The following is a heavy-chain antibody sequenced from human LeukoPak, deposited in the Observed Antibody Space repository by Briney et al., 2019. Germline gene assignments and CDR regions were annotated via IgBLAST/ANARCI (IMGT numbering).Heavy chain of an antibody. CDR2: VVGSDSGT. CDR1: GFSFSSYT. D-gene: IGHD3-22*01. Sequence: PGGSLRLSCAASGFSFSSYTMSWVRQAPGKGLEWVSAVVGSDSGTFYTDSVKGRFTISRDNAKNTVYLQINSLRGEDTALYYCATYGTSGYYLDYWGQGALVTVSS. CDR3: ATYGTSGYYLDY. J-gene: IGHJ4*02. V-gene: IGHV3-23*01.